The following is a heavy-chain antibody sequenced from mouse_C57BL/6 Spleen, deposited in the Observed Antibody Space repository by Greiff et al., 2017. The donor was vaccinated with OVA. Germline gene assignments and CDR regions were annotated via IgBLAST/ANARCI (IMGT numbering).Heavy chain of an antibody. CDR1: GFNIKDDY. D-gene: IGHD2-5*01. Sequence: VQLQQSGAELVRPGASVKLSCTASGFNIKDDYMHWVKQRPEQGLEWIGWIDPENGDTEYASKFQGNATITADTYSNTAYLQLSSLTSEDTAVYLCTTGKYSNVYVCACWGQGTMVTVSA. V-gene: IGHV14-4*01. CDR2: IDPENGDT. J-gene: IGHJ3*01. CDR3: TTGKYSNVYVCAC.